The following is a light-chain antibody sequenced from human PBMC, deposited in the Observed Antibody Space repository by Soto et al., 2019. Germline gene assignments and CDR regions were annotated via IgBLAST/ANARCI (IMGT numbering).Light chain of an antibody. CDR3: QSYDSSLSGYVV. Sequence: QSVLTQPPSVSGAPGQRVTISCTGSSSNIGAGYDVHWYQQLPGTAPKLLIYGNSNRPSGVPDRFSGSKSGTSASLAITGPQAEDEADYYGQSYDSSLSGYVVFGGGTKLTVL. CDR1: SSNIGAGYD. CDR2: GNS. V-gene: IGLV1-40*01. J-gene: IGLJ2*01.